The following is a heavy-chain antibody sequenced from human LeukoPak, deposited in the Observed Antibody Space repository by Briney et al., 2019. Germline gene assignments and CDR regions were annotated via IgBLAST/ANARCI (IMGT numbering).Heavy chain of an antibody. V-gene: IGHV4-59*01. D-gene: IGHD4/OR15-4a*01. CDR1: GGSISSYY. CDR2: IYYSGST. J-gene: IGHJ4*02. Sequence: SETLSLTCTVSGGSISSYYWSWIRQPPGKGLEWIGYIYYSGSTNYNPSLKSRVTISGDTSKNQFSLKLSSVTARDTVVYYCARDRFYGGAVAPIDYWGQGTLVTVSS. CDR3: ARDRFYGGAVAPIDY.